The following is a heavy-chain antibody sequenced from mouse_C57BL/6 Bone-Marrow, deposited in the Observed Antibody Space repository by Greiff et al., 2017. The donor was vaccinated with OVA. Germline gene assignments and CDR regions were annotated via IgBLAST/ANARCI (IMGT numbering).Heavy chain of an antibody. J-gene: IGHJ2*01. CDR3: ARRGLRGTGFDY. D-gene: IGHD2-4*01. CDR1: GYTFTNYW. V-gene: IGHV1-63*01. CDR2: IYPGGGYT. Sequence: ESGAELVRPGTSVKMSCKASGYTFTNYWIGWAKQRPGHGLEWIGDIYPGGGYTNYNEKFKGKATLTADKSSSTAYMQFSSLTSEDSAIYYCARRGLRGTGFDYWGQGTTLTVSS.